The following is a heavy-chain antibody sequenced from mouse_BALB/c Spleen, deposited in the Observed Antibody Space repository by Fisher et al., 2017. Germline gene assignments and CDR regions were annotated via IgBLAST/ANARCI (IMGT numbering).Heavy chain of an antibody. V-gene: IGHV1S135*01. D-gene: IGHD2-1*01. J-gene: IGHJ4*01. CDR3: ARGYGNYVYAMDY. Sequence: KGKATLTVDKSSSTAFMHLNSLTSEDSAVYYCARGYGNYVYAMDYWGQGTSVTVSS.